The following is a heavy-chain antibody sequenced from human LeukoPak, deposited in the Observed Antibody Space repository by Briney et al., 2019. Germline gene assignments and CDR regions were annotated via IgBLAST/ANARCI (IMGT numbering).Heavy chain of an antibody. D-gene: IGHD2-2*01. CDR3: ARGGPLPAVYYYYGMDV. Sequence: GRSLRLSCAASGFTFSSYAMHWVRQAPGKGLEWVAVISYDGSNKYYADSVKGRFTISRDNSKNTLYLQMNGLRAEDTAVYYCARGGPLPAVYYYYGMDVWGKGTTVTVSS. J-gene: IGHJ6*04. CDR2: ISYDGSNK. CDR1: GFTFSSYA. V-gene: IGHV3-30*04.